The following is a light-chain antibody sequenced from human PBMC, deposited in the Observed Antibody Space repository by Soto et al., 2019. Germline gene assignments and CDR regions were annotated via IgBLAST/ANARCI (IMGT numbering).Light chain of an antibody. J-gene: IGKJ1*01. CDR3: QQTYSSPQP. CDR2: AAS. V-gene: IGKV1-39*01. Sequence: DIQMTQSPSSLSASVADRVTITCLASQTVSIYLNWYRQKPGKAPELLIFAASDLQSGVPSRFSGSGSGTDFTLTISSLQPEDFATYYCQQTYSSPQPFGQGTKVDIK. CDR1: QTVSIY.